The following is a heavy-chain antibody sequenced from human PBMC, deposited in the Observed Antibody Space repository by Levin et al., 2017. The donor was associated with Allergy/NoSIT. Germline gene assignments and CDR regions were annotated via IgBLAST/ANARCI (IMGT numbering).Heavy chain of an antibody. D-gene: IGHD5-18*01. Sequence: PSETLSLTCTVSGGSISSYYWSWIRQPPGKGLEWIGYIYYSGSTNYNPSLKSRVTISVDTSKNQFSLKLSSVTAADTAVYYCARGRNSYGYAYYFDYWGQGTLVTVSS. CDR2: IYYSGST. CDR3: ARGRNSYGYAYYFDY. CDR1: GGSISSYY. V-gene: IGHV4-59*01. J-gene: IGHJ4*02.